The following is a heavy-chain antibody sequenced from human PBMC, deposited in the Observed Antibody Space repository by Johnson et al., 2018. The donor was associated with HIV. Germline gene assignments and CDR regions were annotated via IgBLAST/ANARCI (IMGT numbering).Heavy chain of an antibody. Sequence: QVQLVESGGGVVQPGRSLRLSCAASGFTFSSYGMHWVRQAPCKGLEWVAVISYDGSNQYYADSVKGRFTISRDNSKNTVFLQMNSLRPEDTAMYYCAKVHIAARWSDAFDIWGQGTMVTVSS. J-gene: IGHJ3*02. CDR3: AKVHIAARWSDAFDI. CDR1: GFTFSSYG. V-gene: IGHV3-30*18. D-gene: IGHD6-6*01. CDR2: ISYDGSNQ.